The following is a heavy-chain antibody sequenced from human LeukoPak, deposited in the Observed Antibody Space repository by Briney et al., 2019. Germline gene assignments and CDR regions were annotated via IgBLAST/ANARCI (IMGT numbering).Heavy chain of an antibody. CDR3: ARHGTYCRIGSCYWVDTPMVDS. J-gene: IGHJ4*02. CDR1: GFTFSSRD. Sequence: QPGGSLRLSCATSGFTFSSRDMNWVRQAAGKGLEWISYIAISDTATFYADSVKGGFTISRDNAKNSLYLQMNSLTVEDTAVYYCARHGTYCRIGSCYWVDTPMVDSWGQGILVTVSS. CDR2: IAISDTAT. V-gene: IGHV3-48*03. D-gene: IGHD2-15*01.